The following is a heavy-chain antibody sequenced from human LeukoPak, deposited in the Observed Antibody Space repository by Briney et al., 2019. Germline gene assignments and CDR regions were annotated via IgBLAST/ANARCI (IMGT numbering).Heavy chain of an antibody. J-gene: IGHJ6*02. D-gene: IGHD1-14*01. CDR2: ISSSSSYT. V-gene: IGHV3-11*05. CDR1: GFTFSEYY. Sequence: GGSLRLSGTASGFTFSEYYMSWIRQAPGKGLEWVSYISSSSSYTNYADSVKGRFTISRDNAKNSLYLQMNSLRAEDTAVYYCARDGIGGMDVWGQGTTVTVSS. CDR3: ARDGIGGMDV.